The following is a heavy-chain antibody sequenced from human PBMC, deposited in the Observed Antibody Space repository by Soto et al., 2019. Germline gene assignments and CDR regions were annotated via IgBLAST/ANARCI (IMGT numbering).Heavy chain of an antibody. CDR1: RFTSSAYA. CDR3: AKDTPQEWLLVFDY. J-gene: IGHJ4*02. V-gene: IGHV3-23*01. CDR2: ISGSGGST. D-gene: IGHD3-3*01. Sequence: AGSMEISCAASRFTSSAYAMSWVRQAPGKGLEWVSAISGSGGSTYYADSVKGRFTISRDNSKNTLYLQMNSLRAEDTAVYYCAKDTPQEWLLVFDYWGQGTLVPVFS.